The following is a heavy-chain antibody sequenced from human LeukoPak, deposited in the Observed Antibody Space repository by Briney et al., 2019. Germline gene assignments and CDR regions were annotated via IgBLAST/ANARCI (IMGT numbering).Heavy chain of an antibody. D-gene: IGHD6-6*01. Sequence: GGSLRLSCAASGFTFSNAWMSWVRQAPGKGLEWVGRIKSKTDGGTTDYAAPVKGRFTISRDDSKNTLYLQMNCLKTEDTAVYYCTTDRPSRMGFAFDYWGQGTLVTVSS. CDR3: TTDRPSRMGFAFDY. CDR2: IKSKTDGGTT. CDR1: GFTFSNAW. V-gene: IGHV3-15*01. J-gene: IGHJ4*02.